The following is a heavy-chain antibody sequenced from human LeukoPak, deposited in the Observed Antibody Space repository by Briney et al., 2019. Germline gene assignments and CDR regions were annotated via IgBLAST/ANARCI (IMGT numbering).Heavy chain of an antibody. CDR2: IKTDGSEK. Sequence: GGSLRLSCAASGFTFTNAWMSWVRQAPGKGLEWVANIKTDGSEKYYVDSVKGRFTISRDNAKNSLYLKMNSLRAEDTAVYYCARDYTGYFPWGQGTLVIVSS. D-gene: IGHD3-9*01. CDR3: ARDYTGYFP. CDR1: GFTFTNAW. J-gene: IGHJ5*02. V-gene: IGHV3-7*03.